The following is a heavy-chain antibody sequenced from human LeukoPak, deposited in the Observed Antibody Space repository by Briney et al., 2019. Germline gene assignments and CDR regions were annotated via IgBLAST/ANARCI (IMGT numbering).Heavy chain of an antibody. CDR3: AKKTISVAGYNWFDP. CDR1: GFTFNSYA. J-gene: IGHJ5*02. Sequence: GGSLRLSCAASGFTFNSYAMTWVRQAPGKGLEWVSVISSSGSTTYYADSVKGRFTISRDNSKNTLYLQMNSLRAEDTAVYYCAKKTISVAGYNWFDPWGQGTLVTVSS. V-gene: IGHV3-23*01. D-gene: IGHD6-19*01. CDR2: ISSSGSTT.